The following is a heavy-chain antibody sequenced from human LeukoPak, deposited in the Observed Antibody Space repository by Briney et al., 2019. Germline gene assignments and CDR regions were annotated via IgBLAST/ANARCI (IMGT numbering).Heavy chain of an antibody. V-gene: IGHV3-21*01. CDR2: ISSSSSYI. CDR1: GFTFSSYS. J-gene: IGHJ6*04. D-gene: IGHD6-13*01. CDR3: ARDIEGGSSWDASGMDV. Sequence: MSGGSLRLSCAASGFTFSSYSMNWVRQAPGKGLEWVSSISSSSSYIYYADSVKGRFTISRDNAKNSLYLRMNSLRAEDTAVYYCARDIEGGSSWDASGMDVWGKGTTVTVSS.